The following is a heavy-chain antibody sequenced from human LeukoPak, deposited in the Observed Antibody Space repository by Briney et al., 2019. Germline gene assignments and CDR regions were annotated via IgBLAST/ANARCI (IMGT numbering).Heavy chain of an antibody. Sequence: PGGSLRLSCAASGATLHSFAMSWVCQAPGKGLEWLAVTSGTEDSTHYADSVRGRFIISTDSSKKSLYLQMNSLRAEDTAVYYCTKDLMTGFSSGWYFGYWGLGTLVTVSS. D-gene: IGHD6-19*01. CDR1: GATLHSFA. CDR2: TSGTEDST. V-gene: IGHV3-23*01. CDR3: TKDLMTGFSSGWYFGY. J-gene: IGHJ4*02.